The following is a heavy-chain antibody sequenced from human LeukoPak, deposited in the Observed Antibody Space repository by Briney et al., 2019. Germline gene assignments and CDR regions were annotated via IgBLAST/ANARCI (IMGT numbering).Heavy chain of an antibody. CDR3: ARGQARGSYRYTSNYYYYYGMDV. J-gene: IGHJ6*02. CDR1: GGSFSGYY. V-gene: IGHV4-34*01. Sequence: PSETLSLTCAVYGGSFSGYYWSWILQPPGKGLEWIGEINHSGSTNYNPSLKSRVTISVDTSKNQFSLKLSSVTAADTAVYYCARGQARGSYRYTSNYYYYYGMDVWGQGTTVTVSS. CDR2: INHSGST. D-gene: IGHD3-16*02.